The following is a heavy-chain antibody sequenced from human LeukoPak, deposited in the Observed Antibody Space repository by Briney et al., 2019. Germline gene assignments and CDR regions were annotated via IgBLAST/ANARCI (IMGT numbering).Heavy chain of an antibody. D-gene: IGHD3-10*01. Sequence: ASVKVSCKXSGYTFTSYDINWVRQATRQGLEWMGRMNPNSGNTGYAQKFQGRVTMTRNTSISTAYMELSSLRSEDTAVYYCARAYYYGSGSYYNGFLFFDYWGQGTLVTASS. CDR1: GYTFTSYD. CDR3: ARAYYYGSGSYYNGFLFFDY. J-gene: IGHJ4*02. V-gene: IGHV1-8*01. CDR2: MNPNSGNT.